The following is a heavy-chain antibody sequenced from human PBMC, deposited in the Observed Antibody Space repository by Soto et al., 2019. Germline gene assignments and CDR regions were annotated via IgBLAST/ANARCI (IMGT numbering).Heavy chain of an antibody. Sequence: EVQLVESGGGLVQPGGSLRLSCAASGFTFSSYEMNWVRQAPGKGLEWVSYISSSGSSIYYADSAKGRFTISRDNAKNSVYLQMNSLRAEDTAVYYCARDTWAGGGSLPFDYWGQGTLVTVSS. CDR3: ARDTWAGGGSLPFDY. D-gene: IGHD2-15*01. J-gene: IGHJ4*02. CDR1: GFTFSSYE. V-gene: IGHV3-48*03. CDR2: ISSSGSSI.